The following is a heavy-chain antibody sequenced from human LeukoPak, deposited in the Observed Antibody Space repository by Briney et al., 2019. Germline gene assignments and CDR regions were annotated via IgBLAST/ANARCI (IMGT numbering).Heavy chain of an antibody. V-gene: IGHV3-74*01. Sequence: GGSLRLSCAASGFTFSSYWMHWVRHAPGKGLVWVSRIKSDGGTNYADSVTGRVTISRANAKNTVSLQMNSLRAEDTGVYYCARAPSEIGGYYPEYFRHWGQGTLVTVSS. J-gene: IGHJ1*01. CDR3: ARAPSEIGGYYPEYFRH. CDR1: GFTFSSYW. CDR2: IKSDGGT. D-gene: IGHD3-22*01.